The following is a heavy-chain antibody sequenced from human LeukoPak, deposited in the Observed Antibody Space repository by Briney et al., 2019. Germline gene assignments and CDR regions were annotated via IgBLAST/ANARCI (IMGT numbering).Heavy chain of an antibody. CDR3: ARLIAVAARGGFDP. CDR1: GGSFSGYY. V-gene: IGHV4-34*01. CDR2: INHSGST. D-gene: IGHD6-19*01. Sequence: SETLSLTCAVYGGSFSGYYWSWIRQPPGKGLEWIGEINHSGSTNYNPSLKSRVTISVDTSKNQFSLKLSSVTAADTAVYYCARLIAVAARGGFDPWGQGTLVTVSS. J-gene: IGHJ5*02.